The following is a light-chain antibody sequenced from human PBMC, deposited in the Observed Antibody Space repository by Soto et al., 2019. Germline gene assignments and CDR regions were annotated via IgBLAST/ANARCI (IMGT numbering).Light chain of an antibody. CDR3: QQYNDWPPVYT. V-gene: IGKV3-15*01. CDR2: GAS. Sequence: EIVMTQSPATLSVSPGERATLSCWASQNVRTNLAWYQQKPGQAPRRLIYGASTRATGVPARFSGSGSGTEFPLTISSLQSEDFAIYFCQQYNDWPPVYTFGQGTKLEIK. CDR1: QNVRTN. J-gene: IGKJ2*01.